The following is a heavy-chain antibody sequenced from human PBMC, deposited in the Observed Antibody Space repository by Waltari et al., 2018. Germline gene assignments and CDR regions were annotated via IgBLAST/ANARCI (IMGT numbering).Heavy chain of an antibody. J-gene: IGHJ5*02. CDR3: ARHGGESYGYLWVDP. CDR1: AGSIRSGPYY. CDR2: FHHGGNT. D-gene: IGHD5-18*01. V-gene: IGHV4-39*01. Sequence: QLQLQESGPGLVKPSETLSLTCTVSAGSIRSGPYYWGWIRQPPEKGQEWIGSFHHGGNTFYNPSLKSRVTISVDRSSNQFSLKLYSLTAADTAVYYCARHGGESYGYLWVDPWGQGTLVTVSS.